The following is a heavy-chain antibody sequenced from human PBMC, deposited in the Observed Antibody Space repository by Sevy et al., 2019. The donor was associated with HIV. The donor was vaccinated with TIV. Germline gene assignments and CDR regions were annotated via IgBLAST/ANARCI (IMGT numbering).Heavy chain of an antibody. D-gene: IGHD6-13*01. CDR2: IGSSNSYI. CDR1: GFSFSSYS. J-gene: IGHJ4*02. Sequence: GGSLRLSCAASGFSFSSYSVSWVRQAPGKGQEWVASIGSSNSYIYYADSVKGRFTISRDNAKNSLFLHMNTLRAEDTAVYYCARSYSSSWYILYYFEYWGQGTPVTVSS. V-gene: IGHV3-21*01. CDR3: ARSYSSSWYILYYFEY.